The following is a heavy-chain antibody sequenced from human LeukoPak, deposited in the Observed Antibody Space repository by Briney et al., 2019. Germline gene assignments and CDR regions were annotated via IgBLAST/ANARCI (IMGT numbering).Heavy chain of an antibody. CDR1: GLTFDVYA. CDR3: AKSLRNGSGWASDY. J-gene: IGHJ4*02. CDR2: ITWSNGEI. D-gene: IGHD6-19*01. V-gene: IGHV3-9*01. Sequence: GGSLRLSCAASGLTFDVYAVHWVRQAPGRGLEWVSGITWSNGEIAYADSVKGRFTISRDNAKMYLQMNSLRTEDTAVYYCAKSLRNGSGWASDYWGQGTLVTVSS.